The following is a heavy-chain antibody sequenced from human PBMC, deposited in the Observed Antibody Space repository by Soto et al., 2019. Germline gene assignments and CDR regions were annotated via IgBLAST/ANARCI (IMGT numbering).Heavy chain of an antibody. D-gene: IGHD1-26*01. Sequence: SGKVCCQASGGTFSSYAMSWVGQAPGQGLEWMGGIIPIFGTANYAQKFQGRVTITADESTSTAYMELSSLRSEDTAVYYCARGGSLYWYFDLWGRGTLVTVSS. CDR1: GGTFSSYA. CDR2: IIPIFGTA. CDR3: ARGGSLYWYFDL. J-gene: IGHJ2*01. V-gene: IGHV1-69*13.